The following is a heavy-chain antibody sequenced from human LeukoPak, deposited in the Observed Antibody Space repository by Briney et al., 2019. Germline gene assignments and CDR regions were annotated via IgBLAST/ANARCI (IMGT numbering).Heavy chain of an antibody. D-gene: IGHD1-14*01. CDR1: GFTFSGYA. CDR3: AKGNRPYGPADLDAFDI. CDR2: ISYDGSNK. V-gene: IGHV3-30*04. Sequence: GRYLRLSCAASGFTFSGYAMHWVRQAPGKGLEWVAVISYDGSNKYYADSVKGRFTISRDNAKNSLYLQMNSLRAEDMALYYCAKGNRPYGPADLDAFDIWGQGTMVTVSS. J-gene: IGHJ3*02.